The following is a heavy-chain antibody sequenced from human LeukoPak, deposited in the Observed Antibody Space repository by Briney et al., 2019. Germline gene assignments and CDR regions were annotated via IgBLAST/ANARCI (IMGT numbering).Heavy chain of an antibody. J-gene: IGHJ4*02. CDR2: IITIFGTA. CDR1: GGTFSSYA. D-gene: IGHD5-12*01. Sequence: GASVKVSRKASGGTFSSYAISWVRQAPGQRLEWMGGIITIFGTANYAQKFQGRLTITADESTSTAYMELSSLRSEDTAVYYCARVRTELSGYGPLGFDYWGQGTLVTVSS. V-gene: IGHV1-69*13. CDR3: ARVRTELSGYGPLGFDY.